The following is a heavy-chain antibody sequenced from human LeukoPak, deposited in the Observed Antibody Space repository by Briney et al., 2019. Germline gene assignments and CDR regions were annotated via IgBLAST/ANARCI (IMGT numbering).Heavy chain of an antibody. CDR1: GGTYSSYA. CDR2: IIPILGIA. D-gene: IGHD3-22*01. Sequence: KVSCKAXGGTYSSYAISWVRQAPGQGLEWMGRIIPILGIANYAQKFQGRVTITADKSTSTAYMELSSLRSEDTAVYYCAGSVVVDYYYYGMDVWGQGTTVTVSS. J-gene: IGHJ6*02. CDR3: AGSVVVDYYYYGMDV. V-gene: IGHV1-69*04.